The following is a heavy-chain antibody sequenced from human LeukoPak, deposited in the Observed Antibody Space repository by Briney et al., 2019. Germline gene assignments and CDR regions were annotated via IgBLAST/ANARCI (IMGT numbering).Heavy chain of an antibody. CDR2: INPNSGGT. D-gene: IGHD4-17*01. Sequence: ASVKVSCKASGYTFTGYYMHWVRQAPGQGPEWMGWINPNSGGTNYAQKFQGRVTMTEDTSTDTAYMELSSLRSEDTAVYYCATKRTYGDYVVWFDPWGQGTLVTVSS. J-gene: IGHJ5*02. CDR1: GYTFTGYY. CDR3: ATKRTYGDYVVWFDP. V-gene: IGHV1-2*02.